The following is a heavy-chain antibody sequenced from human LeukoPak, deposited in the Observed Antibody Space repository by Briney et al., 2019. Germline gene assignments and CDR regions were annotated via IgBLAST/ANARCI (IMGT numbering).Heavy chain of an antibody. CDR1: GFSLSTSGVG. V-gene: IGHV2-5*01. J-gene: IGHJ5*02. Sequence: SGPTLVKPTQTLTLTCTFSGFSLSTSGVGVGWIRQPPGKALEWLALIYWNDDKRYSPSLKSRLTITKDTSNNQVVLTMTNMDPVDTATYYCAHSGGHYDILTGYFSPDPNWFDPWGQGTLVTVSS. CDR3: AHSGGHYDILTGYFSPDPNWFDP. D-gene: IGHD3-9*01. CDR2: IYWNDDK.